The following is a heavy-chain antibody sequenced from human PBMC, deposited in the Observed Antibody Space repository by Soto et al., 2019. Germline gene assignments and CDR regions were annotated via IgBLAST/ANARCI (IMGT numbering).Heavy chain of an antibody. V-gene: IGHV4-39*01. CDR1: GGSISSSSYY. CDR3: LFGIAVGGTLVYYYYYGMDV. CDR2: IYYSGST. J-gene: IGHJ6*02. D-gene: IGHD6-19*01. Sequence: SETLSLTCTVSGGSISSSSYYWGWIRQPPGKGLEWIGSIYYSGSTYYNQSLKSRVTISVGTSKNQFSLKLSSVTAADTAVYYSLFGIAVGGTLVYYYYYGMDVWGQGTTVTVSS.